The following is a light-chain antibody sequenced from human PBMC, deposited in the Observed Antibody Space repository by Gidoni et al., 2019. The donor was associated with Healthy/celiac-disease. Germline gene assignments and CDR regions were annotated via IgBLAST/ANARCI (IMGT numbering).Light chain of an antibody. CDR3: QQYGSSPGT. J-gene: IGKJ1*01. Sequence: EIVLTQSPGTLYLSPGERATLSYRASQSVSSSYLAWYQQKPGQAPRLLIYGASSRATGIPDRCSGSVSGTDFTLTISRMEPEDFAVYYCQQYGSSPGTFGQGTKVEIK. CDR2: GAS. CDR1: QSVSSSY. V-gene: IGKV3-20*01.